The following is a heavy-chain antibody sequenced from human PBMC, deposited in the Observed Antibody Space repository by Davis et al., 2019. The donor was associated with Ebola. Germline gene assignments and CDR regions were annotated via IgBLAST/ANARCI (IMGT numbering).Heavy chain of an antibody. CDR3: ARQGYYGMDV. CDR2: INHSGST. V-gene: IGHV4-34*01. J-gene: IGHJ6*02. Sequence: MPSETLSLTCAVYGGSFSGYYWSWIRQPPGKGLEWIGEINHSGSTNYNPSLKSRVTISVDTSKNQFSLKLSSVTAADTAVYYCARQGYYGMDVWGQGTTVTVSS. CDR1: GGSFSGYY.